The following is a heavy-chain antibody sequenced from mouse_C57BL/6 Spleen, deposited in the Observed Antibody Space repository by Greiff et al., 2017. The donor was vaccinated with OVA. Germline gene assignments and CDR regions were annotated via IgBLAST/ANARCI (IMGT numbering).Heavy chain of an antibody. V-gene: IGHV5-17*01. D-gene: IGHD1-1*01. CDR3: ARRSSYVGNYFDY. Sequence: EVKLMESGGGLVKPGGSLKLSCAASGFTFSDYGMHWVRQAPEKGLEWVAYISSGSSTIYYADTVKGRFTISRDNAKNTLFLQMTSLRSEDTAMYYCARRSSYVGNYFDYWGQGTTLTVSS. J-gene: IGHJ2*01. CDR1: GFTFSDYG. CDR2: ISSGSSTI.